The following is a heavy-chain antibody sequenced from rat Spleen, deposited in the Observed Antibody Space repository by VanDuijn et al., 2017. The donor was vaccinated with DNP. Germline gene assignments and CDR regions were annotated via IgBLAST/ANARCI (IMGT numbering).Heavy chain of an antibody. V-gene: IGHV5-19*01. D-gene: IGHD1-6*01. CDR1: EFTFSNSD. J-gene: IGHJ2*01. CDR2: ISPSGANI. Sequence: EVQLVESGGGLVQPGRSLKFSCAASEFTFSNSDVAWVRQAPTRGLEWVASISPSGANIYYRDSVRGRFTISRDIPKSTLYLQMDSLRSEDTATYYCAARAPGDYYYGGYFDYWGQGVMVTVSS. CDR3: AARAPGDYYYGGYFDY.